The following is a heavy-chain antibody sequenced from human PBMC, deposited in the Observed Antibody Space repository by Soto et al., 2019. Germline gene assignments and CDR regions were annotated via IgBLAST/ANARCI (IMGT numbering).Heavy chain of an antibody. J-gene: IGHJ6*02. CDR1: GYTFTSYA. Sequence: QVQLVQSGAEVKKPGASVKVSCKASGYTFTSYAMHWVRQAPGQRLEWMGWINAGNGNTKYSQKFQGRVTITRDTSASTAYMELSSLRSEDTAVYYCASKNSPIVATLGGMDVWGQGTTVTVSS. D-gene: IGHD5-12*01. V-gene: IGHV1-3*01. CDR3: ASKNSPIVATLGGMDV. CDR2: INAGNGNT.